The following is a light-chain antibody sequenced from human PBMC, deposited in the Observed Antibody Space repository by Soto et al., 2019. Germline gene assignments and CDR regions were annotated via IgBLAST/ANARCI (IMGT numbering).Light chain of an antibody. V-gene: IGKV3-15*01. J-gene: IGKJ1*01. CDR1: ESLGSSY. CDR3: QQYNKWPES. CDR2: GTS. Sequence: EIVLTQSPGTLSLSPGDRATLSRRASESLGSSYLAWYQQKPGQAPRLLIYGTSTRATGIPARFSGSGSGTEFTLTISSLQSEDFAVYYCQQYNKWPESFGQGTKVDIK.